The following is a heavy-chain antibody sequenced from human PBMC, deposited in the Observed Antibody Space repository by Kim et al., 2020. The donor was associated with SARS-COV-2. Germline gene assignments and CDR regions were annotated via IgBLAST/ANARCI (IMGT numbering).Heavy chain of an antibody. V-gene: IGHV3-53*01. Sequence: GGYLRLSCAASGFIVSSNHMTWVRQAPGKGLEWVSIIYADGRTFYADSVEGRFTISRDSSKNTLYLQMNSLRADDTAVYYCARDGTYRLENWGQGTLITVSS. D-gene: IGHD1-26*01. CDR1: GFIVSSNH. J-gene: IGHJ4*02. CDR3: ARDGTYRLEN. CDR2: IYADGRT.